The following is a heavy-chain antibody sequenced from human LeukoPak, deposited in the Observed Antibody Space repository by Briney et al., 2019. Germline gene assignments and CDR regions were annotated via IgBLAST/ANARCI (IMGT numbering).Heavy chain of an antibody. Sequence: PGGSLRLSCEASGFTFRSYAMNWVRQAPGKGLEWVSVISGSGDGTHYADSVKGRFTISRDNSKNTLYLQMNSLRVEDTAVYYCATTLLRASTYMDVWGKGTTVTVSS. CDR2: ISGSGDGT. J-gene: IGHJ6*03. CDR3: ATTLLRASTYMDV. D-gene: IGHD1-1*01. V-gene: IGHV3-23*01. CDR1: GFTFRSYA.